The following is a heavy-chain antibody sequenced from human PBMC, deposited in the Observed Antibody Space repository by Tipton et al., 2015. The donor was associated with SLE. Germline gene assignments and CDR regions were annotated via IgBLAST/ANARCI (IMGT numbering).Heavy chain of an antibody. CDR1: GGTFSSYA. V-gene: IGHV1-69*06. Sequence: QLVQSGAEVKKPGSSVKVSCKASGGTFSSYAISWVRQGPGQGLEWMGGIIPIFGTSNYAQKFQGRVTITTDTSTSTAYMALRSLRSDDTAVYYCARDPHQLDAFDIWGQGTMVTVSS. CDR2: IIPIFGTS. J-gene: IGHJ3*02. CDR3: ARDPHQLDAFDI. D-gene: IGHD1-1*01.